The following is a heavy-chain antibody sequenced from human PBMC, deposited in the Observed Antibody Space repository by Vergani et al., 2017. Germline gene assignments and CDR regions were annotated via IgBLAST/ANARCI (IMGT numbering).Heavy chain of an antibody. D-gene: IGHD2-2*01. CDR3: VRGQPGYQVLNAVNFDH. J-gene: IGHJ4*02. Sequence: EVQLVESGGGLVQPGRSLRLSCTASGFPFSSYSMAWVRQAPGKGLEWLSYISSSSTSIYYADSVKGRFTISRDNGEESLYLQMHSLRGADTAVYYCVRGQPGYQVLNAVNFDHWGQGTLVTVSS. V-gene: IGHV3-48*01. CDR1: GFPFSSYS. CDR2: ISSSSTSI.